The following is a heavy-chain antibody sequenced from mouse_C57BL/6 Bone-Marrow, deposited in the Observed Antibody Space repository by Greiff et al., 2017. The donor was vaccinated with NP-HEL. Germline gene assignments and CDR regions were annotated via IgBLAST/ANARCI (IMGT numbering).Heavy chain of an antibody. Sequence: QVQLQQPGAELVKPGASVKLSCKASGYTFTSYWMHWVKQRPGQGLEWIGMIHPNSGSTNYNEKFKSKATLTVDKSSSTAYMQLSSLTSEDSAVYCCARDDYDEEGDYWGQGTTLTVSS. CDR3: ARDDYDEEGDY. CDR1: GYTFTSYW. CDR2: IHPNSGST. D-gene: IGHD2-4*01. J-gene: IGHJ2*01. V-gene: IGHV1-64*01.